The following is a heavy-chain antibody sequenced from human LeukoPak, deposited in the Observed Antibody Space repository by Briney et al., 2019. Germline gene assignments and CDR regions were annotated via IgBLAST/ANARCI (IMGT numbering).Heavy chain of an antibody. V-gene: IGHV5-51*01. Sequence: GASVEVSCKASGYTFTSYWIGWVRQMPGKGLEWMGIIYPGDSDTRYSPSFQGQVTISADKSISTAYLQWSSLKASDTAMYYCARLVGNSLFNWGQGTLVTVSS. J-gene: IGHJ4*02. CDR1: GYTFTSYW. D-gene: IGHD4-23*01. CDR2: IYPGDSDT. CDR3: ARLVGNSLFN.